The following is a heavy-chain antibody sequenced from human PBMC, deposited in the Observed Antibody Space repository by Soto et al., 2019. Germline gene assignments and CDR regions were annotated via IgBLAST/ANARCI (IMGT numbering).Heavy chain of an antibody. J-gene: IGHJ3*02. V-gene: IGHV4-34*01. CDR2: INHSGST. CDR3: ARGQVTYYDFWSGYYPAFDI. D-gene: IGHD3-3*01. Sequence: SETLSLTCAVYGGSFSGYYWSWIRQPPGKGLEWIGEINHSGSTNYNPSLKSRVTISVDTSKNQFSLKLSSVTAADTAVYYCARGQVTYYDFWSGYYPAFDIWGQGTMVT. CDR1: GGSFSGYY.